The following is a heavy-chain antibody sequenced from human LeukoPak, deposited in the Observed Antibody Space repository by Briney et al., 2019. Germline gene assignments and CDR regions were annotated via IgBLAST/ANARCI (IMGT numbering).Heavy chain of an antibody. CDR1: GYTFTSYD. V-gene: IGHV1-8*03. D-gene: IGHD3-3*01. Sequence: ASVKVSCKASGYTFTSYDINWVRQATGQGLEWMGWMNPNSGNTGYAQKFQGRVTITRNTSISTAYMELSSLRSEDTAVYYCARGHYDFWSGYSNLDYWGQGTLVTVSS. CDR2: MNPNSGNT. CDR3: ARGHYDFWSGYSNLDY. J-gene: IGHJ4*02.